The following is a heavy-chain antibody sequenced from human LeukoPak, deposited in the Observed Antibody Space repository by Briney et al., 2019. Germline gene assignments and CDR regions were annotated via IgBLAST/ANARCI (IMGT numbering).Heavy chain of an antibody. CDR3: ARGRGGGIMLLYDY. J-gene: IGHJ4*02. CDR1: GYTFTDRY. V-gene: IGHV1-2*02. D-gene: IGHD3-16*01. Sequence: VASVKVSCKASGYTFTDRYMHWVRQAPGQGLEWMGWIGPKDGDTKYAQTFQGRVTMTRGTSISAVYMDLSDLGPDDTAVYYCARGRGGGIMLLYDYWGQGTLVTVSS. CDR2: IGPKDGDT.